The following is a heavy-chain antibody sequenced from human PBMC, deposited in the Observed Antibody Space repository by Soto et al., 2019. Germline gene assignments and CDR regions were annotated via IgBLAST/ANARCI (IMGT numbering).Heavy chain of an antibody. J-gene: IGHJ5*02. Sequence: SETLSLTCTVSGASMSSGGYYWGWIRQPPGKGLEWIGSIFYSGSTYYNPSLKSRVTISVDTSKNQFSLRLTSVTAADSAVYYCARLGAYYQSLDPWGPGALVTVSS. CDR1: GASMSSGGYY. D-gene: IGHD2-21*01. CDR3: ARLGAYYQSLDP. V-gene: IGHV4-39*01. CDR2: IFYSGST.